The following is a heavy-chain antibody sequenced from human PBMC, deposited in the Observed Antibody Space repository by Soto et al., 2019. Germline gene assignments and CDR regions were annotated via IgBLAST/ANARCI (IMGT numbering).Heavy chain of an antibody. CDR3: AKDQYSGYDRYAFDI. CDR2: ISGSGGST. V-gene: IGHV3-23*01. CDR1: GFAFSGYA. D-gene: IGHD5-12*01. Sequence: PWGTLRLSCAASGFAFSGYAMSWVGQAPGKGLEWVSAISGSGGSTYYADSVKGRFTISRDNSKNTLYLQMNSLRAEDTAVYYCAKDQYSGYDRYAFDIWGQGTMVTVSS. J-gene: IGHJ3*02.